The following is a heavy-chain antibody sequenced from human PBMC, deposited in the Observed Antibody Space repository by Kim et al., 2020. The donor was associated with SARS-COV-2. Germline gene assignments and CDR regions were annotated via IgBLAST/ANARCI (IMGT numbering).Heavy chain of an antibody. V-gene: IGHV2-5*02. Sequence: SGPTLVKPTQTLTLTCTFSGFSFSTSGVGVGWIRQPPGKAPEWLALIFWDDDERYRPSLKSRLTITKDASKNQVVLTVTNMDPVDTAKYYCVRYNSGFDSWGQGNLVTVSS. D-gene: IGHD1-1*01. CDR1: GFSFSTSGVG. J-gene: IGHJ4*02. CDR3: VRYNSGFDS. CDR2: IFWDDDE.